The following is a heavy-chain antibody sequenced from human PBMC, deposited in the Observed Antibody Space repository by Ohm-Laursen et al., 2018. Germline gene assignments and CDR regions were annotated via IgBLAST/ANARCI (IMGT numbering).Heavy chain of an antibody. CDR1: GFRFDDYA. D-gene: IGHD5-24*01. J-gene: IGHJ4*02. Sequence: SLRLSCAASGFRFDDYAMHWVRQAPGKGLEWVSGISWNSGSIGYADSVKGRFTISRDNAKSSLYLQMNSLRAEDTALYYCAKGGGWLQFSFDYWGQGTLVTVSS. V-gene: IGHV3-9*01. CDR2: ISWNSGSI. CDR3: AKGGGWLQFSFDY.